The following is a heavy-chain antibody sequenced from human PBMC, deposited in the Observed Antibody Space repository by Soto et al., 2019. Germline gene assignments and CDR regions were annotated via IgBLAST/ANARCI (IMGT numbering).Heavy chain of an antibody. Sequence: PGGSLRLSCAASQFVFRNSWMHWVRQVPWKGLIWVSRISADGSAATYTDSVKGRYTITRDNTRNTLYLDMNSLGVYDTAIYYCARAYKWTQMSLNVFDLWGQGTMVTVSS. CDR2: ISADGSAA. CDR3: ARAYKWTQMSLNVFDL. V-gene: IGHV3-74*01. J-gene: IGHJ3*01. CDR1: QFVFRNSW. D-gene: IGHD1-1*01.